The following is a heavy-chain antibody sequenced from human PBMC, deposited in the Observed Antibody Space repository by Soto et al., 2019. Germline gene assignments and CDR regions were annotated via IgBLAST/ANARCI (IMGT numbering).Heavy chain of an antibody. J-gene: IGHJ4*02. CDR3: VKGSYYFDY. Sequence: PWGSLRLSCAASGFAFSSYAIIWVRHSPLKGLEWVSAISGSGGSTYYADSVKGRFTISRDNSKNTLYLQMNSLRAEDTAVYYCVKGSYYFDYWGQGTLVTVSS. CDR1: GFAFSSYA. CDR2: ISGSGGST. V-gene: IGHV3-23*01.